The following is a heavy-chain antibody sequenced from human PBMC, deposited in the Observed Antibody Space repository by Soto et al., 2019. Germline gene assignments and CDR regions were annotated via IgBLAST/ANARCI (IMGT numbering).Heavy chain of an antibody. CDR2: IYPSGMP. CDR3: ARGRGGYGLFDS. Sequence: SETLSLTCTVSGGSISNAAYSWSWIRQPPGKGLEWIGYIYPSGMPFYNPSLRSRVTISIDRSNDQFSLNLKSVTAADTAVYYCARGRGGYGLFDSWGQGTLVTVSS. CDR1: GGSISNAAYS. D-gene: IGHD5-18*01. J-gene: IGHJ4*02. V-gene: IGHV4-30-2*01.